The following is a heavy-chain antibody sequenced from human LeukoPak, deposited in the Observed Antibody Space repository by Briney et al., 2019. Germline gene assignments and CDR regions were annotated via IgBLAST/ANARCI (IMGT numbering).Heavy chain of an antibody. Sequence: GESLKISCKGSGYSFTSYWIGWVRQMPGKGLEWMGIIYPGDSDTRYSPSFQGQDTISADKSISAAYLQWSSLKASDTAMYYCARVVVIKSYYYGMDVWGQGTTVTVSS. D-gene: IGHD3-22*01. V-gene: IGHV5-51*01. J-gene: IGHJ6*02. CDR2: IYPGDSDT. CDR1: GYSFTSYW. CDR3: ARVVVIKSYYYGMDV.